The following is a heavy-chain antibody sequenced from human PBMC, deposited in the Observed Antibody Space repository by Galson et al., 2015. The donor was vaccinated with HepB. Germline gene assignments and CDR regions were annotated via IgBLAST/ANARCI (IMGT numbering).Heavy chain of an antibody. CDR1: GYTFTSYD. CDR3: ARNPAYTGWFDP. CDR2: MNPKSGDT. Sequence: SVKVSCKASGYTFTSYDINWVRQATGQGLEWVGWMNPKSGDTGYAQKFQGRVTMTRDTSISTAYMELSSLISEDTAVCYCARNPAYTGWFDPWGQGTLVTVSS. J-gene: IGHJ5*02. D-gene: IGHD3-16*01. V-gene: IGHV1-8*01.